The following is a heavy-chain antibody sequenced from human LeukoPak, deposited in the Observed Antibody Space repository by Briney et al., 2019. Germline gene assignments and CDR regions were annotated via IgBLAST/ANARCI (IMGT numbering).Heavy chain of an antibody. J-gene: IGHJ4*02. V-gene: IGHV3-48*02. CDR3: ARDGGIAVAGEPYEFDY. Sequence: PGRSLRLSCAASGFTFTSYALHWVRQAPGKGLEWVSYISSSSSTIYYADSVKGRFTISRDNAKNSLYLQMNSLRDEDTAVYYCARDGGIAVAGEPYEFDYWGQGTLVTVSS. CDR1: GFTFTSYA. CDR2: ISSSSSTI. D-gene: IGHD6-19*01.